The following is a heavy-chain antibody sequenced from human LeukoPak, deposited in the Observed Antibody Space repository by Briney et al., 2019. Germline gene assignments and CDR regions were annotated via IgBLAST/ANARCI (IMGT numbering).Heavy chain of an antibody. CDR3: ARERLARFPYFHY. V-gene: IGHV1-69*06. Sequence: GASVKLSCTTSGGTFSNSGISWVRQAPGQGPEWMGGINPVFGTPNYAQKFQGRLTITEERSTTTAYMALSSLTSDDTAVYYCARERLARFPYFHYWGQGTLVAVSS. CDR2: INPVFGTP. D-gene: IGHD3-3*01. J-gene: IGHJ4*02. CDR1: GGTFSNSG.